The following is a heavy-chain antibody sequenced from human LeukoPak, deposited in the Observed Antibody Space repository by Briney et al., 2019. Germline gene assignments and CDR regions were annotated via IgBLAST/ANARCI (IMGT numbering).Heavy chain of an antibody. CDR3: ARDFYDSSGYYWTEYFQH. CDR2: ISSSGSTI. Sequence: GGSLRLSCAASGFTFSSYEMNWVRQAPGKGLEWVSYISSSGSTIYYADSVKGRFTISRDNAKNSLYLQMNSLRAEDTAVYYCARDFYDSSGYYWTEYFQHWGQGTLVTVSS. J-gene: IGHJ1*01. CDR1: GFTFSSYE. V-gene: IGHV3-48*03. D-gene: IGHD3-22*01.